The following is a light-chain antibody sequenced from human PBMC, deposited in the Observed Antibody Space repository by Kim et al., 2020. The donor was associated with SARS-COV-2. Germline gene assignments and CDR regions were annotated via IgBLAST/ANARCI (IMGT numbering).Light chain of an antibody. V-gene: IGLV3-19*01. Sequence: SSELTQDPPVSVALGQTVSITCQGDSLRSSYASWYQQKSRQAPVVVIYGKNDRPSGIPDRFSGSNSENTASLTITGAQAEDEADYYCFCRDSSGNSWVLGGGTQLTVL. CDR1: SLRSSY. CDR2: GKN. J-gene: IGLJ3*02. CDR3: FCRDSSGNSWV.